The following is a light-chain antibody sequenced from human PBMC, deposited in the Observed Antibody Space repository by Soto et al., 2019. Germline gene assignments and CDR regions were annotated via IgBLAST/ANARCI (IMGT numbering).Light chain of an antibody. Sequence: DIQMTQSPSTLSASVGDRVTITCRASQSITTWLAWYQQKPGKAPTLLIYDASSLESGVPLRFSGSGSGTEFTLTISSLQPDDFATYYCQQYNSYSTFGQGTKVEMK. J-gene: IGKJ1*01. CDR1: QSITTW. CDR2: DAS. V-gene: IGKV1-5*01. CDR3: QQYNSYST.